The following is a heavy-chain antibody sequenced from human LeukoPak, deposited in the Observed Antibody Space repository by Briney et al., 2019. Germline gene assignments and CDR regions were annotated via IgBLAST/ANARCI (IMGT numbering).Heavy chain of an antibody. CDR2: IIPIFGTA. V-gene: IGHV1-69*06. D-gene: IGHD3-10*01. Sequence: ASVKVSCKASGYTFTGYYMHWVRQAPGQGLEWMGGIIPIFGTANYAQKFQGRVTITADKSTSTAYMELSSLRSEDTAVYYCARDRGYGSGIYYYYMDVWGKGTTVTVSS. CDR3: ARDRGYGSGIYYYYMDV. CDR1: GYTFTGYY. J-gene: IGHJ6*03.